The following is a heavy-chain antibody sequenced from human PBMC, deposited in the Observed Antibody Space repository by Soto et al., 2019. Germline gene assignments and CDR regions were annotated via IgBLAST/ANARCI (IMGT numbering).Heavy chain of an antibody. D-gene: IGHD1-1*01. Sequence: SVKVSCKAAVGAFSSYAVGWGRQAPGQGLEWMGGIIPIFGTANYAQKFQGRVTITADESTSTAYMELSRLRSDDTAVYYCARDQQTYKPRYNWNDKKDTGYYYGMDVWGQGTTVTVSS. V-gene: IGHV1-69*13. CDR2: IIPIFGTA. J-gene: IGHJ6*02. CDR1: VGAFSSYA. CDR3: ARDQQTYKPRYNWNDKKDTGYYYGMDV.